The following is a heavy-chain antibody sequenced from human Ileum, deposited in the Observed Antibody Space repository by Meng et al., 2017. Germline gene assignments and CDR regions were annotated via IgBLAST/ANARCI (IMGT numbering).Heavy chain of an antibody. Sequence: GESLKISCAASGFSFSDHYMDWVRQAPGKGLEWVGRTRSKVDGDTTEHAASVKGRFTISRDDSKNSLYLQMNGLKTEDTAVYYCVRVEDWGQGTLVTGAS. CDR3: VRVED. J-gene: IGHJ4*03. D-gene: IGHD3-3*01. CDR2: TRSKVDGDTT. V-gene: IGHV3-72*01. CDR1: GFSFSDHY.